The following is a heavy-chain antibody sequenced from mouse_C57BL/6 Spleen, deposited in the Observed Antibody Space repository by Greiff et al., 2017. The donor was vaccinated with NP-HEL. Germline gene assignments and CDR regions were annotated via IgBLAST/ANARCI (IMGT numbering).Heavy chain of an antibody. CDR1: GYTFTSYW. V-gene: IGHV1-50*01. CDR2: IDPSDSYT. D-gene: IGHD1-1*01. Sequence: QVQLKQPGAELVKPGASVKLSCKASGYTFTSYWMQWVKQRPGQGLEWIGEIDPSDSYTNYNQKFKGKATLTVDTSSSTAYMQLSSLTSEDSAVYYCARTDYYGSRNYWGQGTTLTVSS. CDR3: ARTDYYGSRNY. J-gene: IGHJ2*01.